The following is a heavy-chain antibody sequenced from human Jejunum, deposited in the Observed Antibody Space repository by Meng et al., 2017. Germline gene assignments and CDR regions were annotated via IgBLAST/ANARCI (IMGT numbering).Heavy chain of an antibody. V-gene: IGHV3-23*01. J-gene: IGHJ4*02. CDR3: AKDLQDLSVAGIFDY. D-gene: IGHD6-19*01. CDR2: ISGSGGST. Sequence: EVQLLESGGGLVQPGGSLRSSCAASGFTFSSYAMSWVRQAPGKGLEWVSAISGSGGSTYYADSVKGRFTISRDNSKNTLYLQMNSLRAEDTAVYYCAKDLQDLSVAGIFDYWGQGTLVTVSS. CDR1: GFTFSSYA.